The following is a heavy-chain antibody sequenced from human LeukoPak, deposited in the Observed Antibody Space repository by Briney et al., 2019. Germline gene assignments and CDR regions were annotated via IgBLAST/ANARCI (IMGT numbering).Heavy chain of an antibody. J-gene: IGHJ3*02. V-gene: IGHV6-1*01. Sequence: SPTLSLTFAISGDSVSSNSAAWNWIRQSPSRGLEWLGKTFYRSQWYYDYAISVKGRIAINPDTSKNQFSLHLNSVTPEDTAVYYCTRDFLWAFDIWGQGTMVTVSS. D-gene: IGHD2-21*01. CDR3: TRDFLWAFDI. CDR1: GDSVSSNSAA. CDR2: TFYRSQWYY.